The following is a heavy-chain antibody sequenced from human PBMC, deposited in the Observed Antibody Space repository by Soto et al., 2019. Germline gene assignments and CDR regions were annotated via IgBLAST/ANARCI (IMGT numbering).Heavy chain of an antibody. CDR3: ARHTPAISISDH. J-gene: IGHJ4*02. CDR1: GGSISSSSYY. D-gene: IGHD2-15*01. Sequence: SETLSLTCPVSGGSISSSSYYWGWIRQPPGKGLEWIGSIYYSGSTYYNPSLKSRVTISVDTSKNQFSLKLSSVTAADTAVYYCARHTPAISISDHWGQGTLVTV. CDR2: IYYSGST. V-gene: IGHV4-39*01.